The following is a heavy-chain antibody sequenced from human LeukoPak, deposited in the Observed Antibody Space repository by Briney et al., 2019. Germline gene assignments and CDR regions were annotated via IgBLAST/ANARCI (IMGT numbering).Heavy chain of an antibody. J-gene: IGHJ3*02. V-gene: IGHV1-8*01. CDR2: MNPNSGNT. D-gene: IGHD1-26*01. Sequence: VASVKVSCKASGYTFTSYDINWVRQATGQGPEWMGWMNPNSGNTGYAQKFQGRVTMTRNTSISTAYMELSSLRSEDTAVYYCASDLVGPDDAFDIWGQGTMVTVSS. CDR1: GYTFTSYD. CDR3: ASDLVGPDDAFDI.